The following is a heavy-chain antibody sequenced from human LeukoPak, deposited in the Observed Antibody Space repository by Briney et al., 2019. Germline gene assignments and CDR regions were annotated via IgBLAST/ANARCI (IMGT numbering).Heavy chain of an antibody. V-gene: IGHV3-7*01. CDR3: ARLFGGVTTFDY. CDR2: MIGDGSHM. J-gene: IGHJ4*02. D-gene: IGHD2-8*02. CDR1: GFTFSSYW. Sequence: GGSLRLSCAASGFTFSSYWMSWVRQAPGRGLQWVASMIGDGSHMHYVDSVKGRFTISRDNARNSLYLQMNSLTAEDTAVYYCARLFGGVTTFDYRGQGALVTVSS.